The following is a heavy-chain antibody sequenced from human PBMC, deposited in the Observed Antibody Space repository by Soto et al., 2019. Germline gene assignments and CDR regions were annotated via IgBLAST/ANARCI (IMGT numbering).Heavy chain of an antibody. J-gene: IGHJ4*02. CDR2: VSHDGRNT. CDR1: GFTFSDYA. Sequence: VQLVESGGGVVQPGRSLRLSCAASGFTFSDYAMHWVRQAPGKGLEWVAVVSHDGRNTHYADSVKGRFTISRDSFKNTVSLDMTSLRAEDTAVYYCAMGGRQWLVTSDFNYWGQGALVTVSS. V-gene: IGHV3-30*03. D-gene: IGHD6-19*01. CDR3: AMGGRQWLVTSDFNY.